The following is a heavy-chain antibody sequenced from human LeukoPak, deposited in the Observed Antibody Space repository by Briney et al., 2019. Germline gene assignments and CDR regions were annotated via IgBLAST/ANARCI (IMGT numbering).Heavy chain of an antibody. CDR2: INANTGNP. J-gene: IGHJ5*02. V-gene: IGHV7-4-1*02. Sequence: ASVKVSCKASGYTFTSYAMNWVRQAPGQGLEWMGWINANTGNPTYAQGFTGRFVFSLDTYVSTAYLQISSLKAEDTAVYYCARDPSSYCGGDCYLYNWFDPWGQGTLVTVSS. D-gene: IGHD2-21*02. CDR3: ARDPSSYCGGDCYLYNWFDP. CDR1: GYTFTSYA.